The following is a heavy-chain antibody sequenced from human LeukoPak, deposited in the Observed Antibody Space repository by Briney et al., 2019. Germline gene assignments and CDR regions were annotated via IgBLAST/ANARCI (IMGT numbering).Heavy chain of an antibody. CDR3: AKVGPPATYYDFWSGKQTGYYFDY. CDR1: GFTLSSYP. J-gene: IGHJ4*02. Sequence: GGSLRLSCAASGFTLSSYPMHWVRQAPGKGLEWVSAISGSGGSTYYADSVKGRFTISRDNSKNTLYLQMNSLRAEDTAVYYCAKVGPPATYYDFWSGKQTGYYFDYWGQGTLVTVSS. CDR2: ISGSGGST. D-gene: IGHD3-3*01. V-gene: IGHV3-23*01.